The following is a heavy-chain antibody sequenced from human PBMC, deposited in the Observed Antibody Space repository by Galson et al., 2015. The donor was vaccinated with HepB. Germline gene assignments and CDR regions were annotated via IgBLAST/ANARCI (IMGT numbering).Heavy chain of an antibody. Sequence: QSGAEVKKPGESLKISCKGSGYSFTSYWIGWVRQMPGKGLEWMGIIYPGDSDTRYSPSFQGQVTISADKSISTAYLQWSSLKASDTAMYYCARRVDAVGAAHNWFDPWGQGTLVTVSS. CDR1: GYSFTSYW. J-gene: IGHJ5*02. CDR3: ARRVDAVGAAHNWFDP. CDR2: IYPGDSDT. D-gene: IGHD1-26*01. V-gene: IGHV5-51*01.